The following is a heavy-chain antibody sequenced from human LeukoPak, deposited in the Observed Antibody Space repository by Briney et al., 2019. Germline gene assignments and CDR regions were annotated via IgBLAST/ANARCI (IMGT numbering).Heavy chain of an antibody. CDR3: AKGEYSSGWRSWFDP. CDR2: IRGSGVST. D-gene: IGHD6-19*01. V-gene: IGHV3-23*01. Sequence: GGSLRLSCAVSGFTFSSYAMSWVRLAAGKGLEWDSSIRGSGVSTYYADSVKGRFTVSRDNSKNTLYLQMNSLRAEDTAVYYCAKGEYSSGWRSWFDPWGQGTLVTVSS. CDR1: GFTFSSYA. J-gene: IGHJ5*02.